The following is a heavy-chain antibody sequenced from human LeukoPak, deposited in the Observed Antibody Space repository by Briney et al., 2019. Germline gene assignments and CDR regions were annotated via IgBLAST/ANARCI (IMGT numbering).Heavy chain of an antibody. J-gene: IGHJ4*02. CDR1: GFTFSSYA. D-gene: IGHD6-13*01. V-gene: IGHV3-23*01. Sequence: PGGSLRLSCAASGFTFSSYAMSWVRQAPGKGLEWVSAIGGSGGSTYYADSVKGRFTISRDNSKNTVYLQMNSLRDEDSAVYYCAGVWGPDSSWNWGFEYWGQGTLVTVSS. CDR2: IGGSGGST. CDR3: AGVWGPDSSWNWGFEY.